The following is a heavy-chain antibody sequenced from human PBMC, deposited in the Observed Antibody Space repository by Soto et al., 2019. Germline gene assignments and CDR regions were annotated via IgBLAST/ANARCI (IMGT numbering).Heavy chain of an antibody. V-gene: IGHV3-23*01. D-gene: IGHD6-19*01. Sequence: EVQLLESGGGLVQPGGSLRLSCAASGVTFSTYAMSWVRQAPGKGLEWVSAISRSGGSTYYADSVKGRFTVSRDNPENMLYLQMNSLRAEDTAVYFCAKGSARTYYFESWGQGTLVTVSS. CDR1: GVTFSTYA. CDR3: AKGSARTYYFES. J-gene: IGHJ4*02. CDR2: ISRSGGST.